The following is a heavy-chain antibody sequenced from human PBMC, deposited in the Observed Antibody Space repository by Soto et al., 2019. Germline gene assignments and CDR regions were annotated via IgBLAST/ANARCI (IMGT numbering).Heavy chain of an antibody. CDR1: GGTFSSYA. CDR3: VTTSRSYYGMDV. Sequence: QVQLVQSGAAVKKPGCSVKVSCKASGGTFSSYAISWVRQAPGQGLEWMGGIIPIFGTANYAQKFQGRVTITADESTSAADMELSRLRSEVAAVYWAVTTSRSYYGMDVWGQGTTVTVSS. J-gene: IGHJ6*02. V-gene: IGHV1-69*12. CDR2: IIPIFGTA. D-gene: IGHD4-17*01.